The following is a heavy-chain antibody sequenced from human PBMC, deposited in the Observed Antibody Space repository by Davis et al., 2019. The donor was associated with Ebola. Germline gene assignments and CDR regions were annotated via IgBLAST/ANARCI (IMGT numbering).Heavy chain of an antibody. CDR2: IYPDDSDT. D-gene: IGHD5-24*01. CDR3: ARRGGDGYNYDFYYFDY. CDR1: GYRFTSYW. J-gene: IGHJ4*02. Sequence: GESLKISCKGFGYRFTSYWIGWVRQTPGKGLEWMGIIYPDDSDTVYSPSFQGQVTISADESFSTAYLQWSSLRASDSAMYYCARRGGDGYNYDFYYFDYWGQGTLVTVSS. V-gene: IGHV5-51*01.